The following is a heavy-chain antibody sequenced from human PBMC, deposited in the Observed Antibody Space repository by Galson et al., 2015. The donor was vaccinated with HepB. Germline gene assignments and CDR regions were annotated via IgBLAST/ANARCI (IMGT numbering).Heavy chain of an antibody. J-gene: IGHJ3*02. CDR3: ATALWFGESPTPLDAFDI. V-gene: IGHV3-21*01. D-gene: IGHD3-10*01. CDR2: ISSSSSYI. CDR1: GFTFSSYS. Sequence: SLRLSCAASGFTFSSYSMNWVRQAPGKGLEWVSSISSSSSYIYYADSVKGRFTISRDNAKNSLYLQMNSLRAEDTAVYYCATALWFGESPTPLDAFDIWGQGTMVTVSS.